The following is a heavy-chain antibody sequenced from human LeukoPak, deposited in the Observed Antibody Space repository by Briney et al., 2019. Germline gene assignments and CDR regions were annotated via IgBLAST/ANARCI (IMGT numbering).Heavy chain of an antibody. J-gene: IGHJ3*02. CDR2: IRYDGSNK. CDR3: AKAPRGGYCSSTSCYGPLGAFDI. D-gene: IGHD2-2*01. CDR1: GFTFSSYG. V-gene: IGHV3-30*02. Sequence: GGSLRLSCAASGFTFSSYGMHWVRQAPGKGLEWVAFIRYDGSNKYYADSVKGRFTISRDNSKNTLYLQMNSLRAEDTAVYYCAKAPRGGYCSSTSCYGPLGAFDIWGQGTMVTVSS.